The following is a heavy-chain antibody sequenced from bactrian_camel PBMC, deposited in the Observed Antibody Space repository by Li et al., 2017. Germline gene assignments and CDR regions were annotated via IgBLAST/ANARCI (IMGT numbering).Heavy chain of an antibody. CDR1: GFTFDDSS. Sequence: VQLVESGGGSVQAGGSLRLSCTASGFTFDDSSMGWYRQAPGNECELVSADSSDGNTYYADSVKGRFTFSRDNAKNTVYLQMNSLESEDTALYYCTTPPSEGMWLDFGYWGQGTQVTVS. CDR3: TTPPSEGMWLDFGY. V-gene: IGHV3S55*01. CDR2: DSSDGNT. D-gene: IGHD2*01. J-gene: IGHJ6*01.